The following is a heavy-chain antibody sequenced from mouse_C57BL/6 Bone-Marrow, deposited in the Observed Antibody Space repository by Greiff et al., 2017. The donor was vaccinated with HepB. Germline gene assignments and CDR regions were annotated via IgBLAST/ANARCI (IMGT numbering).Heavy chain of an antibody. D-gene: IGHD1-1*01. CDR3: AMITTVVANAMDY. CDR2: IDPEDGET. V-gene: IGHV14-2*01. Sequence: EVKLMESGAELVKPGASVKLSCTASGFNIKDYYMHWVKQSTEQGLEWIGRIDPEDGETKYAPKFQGKATKTADTSSNTAYLQLSSLTSEDTAVYYCAMITTVVANAMDYWGQGTSVTVSS. CDR1: GFNIKDYY. J-gene: IGHJ4*01.